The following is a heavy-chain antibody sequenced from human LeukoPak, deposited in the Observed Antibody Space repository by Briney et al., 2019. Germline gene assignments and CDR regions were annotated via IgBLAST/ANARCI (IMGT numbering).Heavy chain of an antibody. CDR1: GGSFSGYY. CDR2: INHSGST. V-gene: IGHV4-34*01. J-gene: IGHJ3*02. CDR3: ARGDYGDYVFNSVAFDI. Sequence: PSETLSLTCAVYGGSFSGYYWSWIRQPPGKGLEWIGEINHSGSTNYNPSLKSRVTISVDTSKNQFSLKLSSVTAADTAVYYCARGDYGDYVFNSVAFDIWGQGTMVTVSS. D-gene: IGHD4-17*01.